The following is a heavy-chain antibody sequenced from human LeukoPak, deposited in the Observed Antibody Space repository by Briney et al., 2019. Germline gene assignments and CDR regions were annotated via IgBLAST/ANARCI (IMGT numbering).Heavy chain of an antibody. D-gene: IGHD1/OR15-1a*01. V-gene: IGHV3-66*01. J-gene: IGHJ4*02. CDR1: GFTVSSNY. Sequence: TGGSLRLSCAASGFTVSSNYMSWVRQAPGKGLEWVSVIYSGGSTNYAGSVKGRFTISRGNSKNTLYLQMNSLRAEDTAVYYCARAPRKLAAGNKYYFDYWGQGTLVTVSS. CDR2: IYSGGST. CDR3: ARAPRKLAAGNKYYFDY.